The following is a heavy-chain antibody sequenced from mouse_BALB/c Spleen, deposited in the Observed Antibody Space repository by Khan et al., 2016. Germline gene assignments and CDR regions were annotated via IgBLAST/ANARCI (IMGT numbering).Heavy chain of an antibody. D-gene: IGHD4-1*01. J-gene: IGHJ2*01. V-gene: IGHV14-3*02. CDR1: GFHIKDTY. CDR3: ARRTGTVDD. Sequence: VRLQQSGAELVKPGASVKLSCTASGFHIKDTYMHWVKQRPEQGLEWIGRIDPASGHTQYDPKFLVKATITADTSSNPAFLQLSGQTSEDSAVYYGARRTGTVDDWGQGTAVTVSS. CDR2: IDPASGHT.